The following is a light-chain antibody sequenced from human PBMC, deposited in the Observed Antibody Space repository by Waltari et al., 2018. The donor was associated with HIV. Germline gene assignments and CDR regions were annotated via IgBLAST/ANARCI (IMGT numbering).Light chain of an antibody. J-gene: IGLJ1*01. Sequence: QSALTQPASVSGPPGQSITISCTGTSSDVGGYNYVPWYQQHPGKAPKLMIYEVSNRPSGISNRFSGSKSGNTASLTISGLQAEDEADYYCSSYTSSSTLYVFGTGTKVTVL. V-gene: IGLV2-14*01. CDR1: SSDVGGYNY. CDR3: SSYTSSSTLYV. CDR2: EVS.